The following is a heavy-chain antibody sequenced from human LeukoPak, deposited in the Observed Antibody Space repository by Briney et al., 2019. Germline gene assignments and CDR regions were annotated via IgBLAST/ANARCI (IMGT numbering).Heavy chain of an antibody. CDR1: GGSISDYY. V-gene: IGHV4-4*07. D-gene: IGHD6-6*01. CDR3: AGNSASSSGNQPS. Sequence: SETLSLTCTVSGGSISDYYWSWIRQPAGKGLEWIGRIYTTGSTDYNPFLKSRVTMSVDTSKNQFSLKLSSVTAADTAVYYCAGNSASSSGNQPSWGQGTLVTVSS. J-gene: IGHJ5*02. CDR2: IYTTGST.